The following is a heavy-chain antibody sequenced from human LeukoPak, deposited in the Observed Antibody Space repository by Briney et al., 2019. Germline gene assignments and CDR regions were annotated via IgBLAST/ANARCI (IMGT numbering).Heavy chain of an antibody. D-gene: IGHD6-13*01. V-gene: IGHV4-59*01. J-gene: IGHJ4*02. CDR2: IYYSGST. Sequence: PSETLSLTCTVSGGSISNYYWSWIRQPPGKGLEWIGYIYYSGSTNYNPSLKSRVTISVDTSKNQFSLKLSSVTAAATAVYYCARLRYSSSWSFDYWGQGTLVTVSS. CDR1: GGSISNYY. CDR3: ARLRYSSSWSFDY.